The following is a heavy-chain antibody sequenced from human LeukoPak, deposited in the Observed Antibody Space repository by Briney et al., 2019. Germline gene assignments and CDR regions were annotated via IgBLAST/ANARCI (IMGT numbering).Heavy chain of an antibody. CDR3: ARGEWDLRD. CDR2: ISSSSSTI. Sequence: GGSLRLSCAASGFPFSSYSMNWVRQAPGKGLEWVSYISSSSSTIYYADSVKGRFTISRDNAKNVLFLQMNNLRAEDTAFYHCARGEWDLRDWGQGTLVIVSS. V-gene: IGHV3-48*04. D-gene: IGHD1-26*01. CDR1: GFPFSSYS. J-gene: IGHJ4*02.